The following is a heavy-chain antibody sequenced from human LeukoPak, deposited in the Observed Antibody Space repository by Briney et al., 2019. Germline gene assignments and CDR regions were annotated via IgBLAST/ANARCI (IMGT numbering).Heavy chain of an antibody. V-gene: IGHV4-59*01. Sequence: SETLSLTCTVSGGSMSSYYWSWIRQPPGKGLEWIGYIYYSGSTNYNPSLKSRVTISVDTSKNQFSLKLSSVTAADTAVYYCARVYYDDGMDVWGQGTTVTVSS. CDR2: IYYSGST. CDR1: GGSMSSYY. J-gene: IGHJ6*02. CDR3: ARVYYDDGMDV.